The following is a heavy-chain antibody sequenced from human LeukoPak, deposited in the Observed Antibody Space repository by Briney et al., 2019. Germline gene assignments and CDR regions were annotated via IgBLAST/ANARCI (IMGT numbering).Heavy chain of an antibody. CDR3: AILVVSSRYFDY. J-gene: IGHJ4*02. Sequence: ASVKVSCKVSGHTLTELSMHWVRQAPGKGLEWMGGFDPEDGETIYAQKFQGRVTMTEDTSTDTAYMELSSLRSEDTAVYYCAILVVSSRYFDYWGRGTLVTVSS. V-gene: IGHV1-24*01. CDR1: GHTLTELS. D-gene: IGHD2-8*02. CDR2: FDPEDGET.